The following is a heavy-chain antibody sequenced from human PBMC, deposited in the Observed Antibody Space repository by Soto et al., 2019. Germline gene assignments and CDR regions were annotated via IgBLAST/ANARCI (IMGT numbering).Heavy chain of an antibody. CDR1: GGSISSSSYY. V-gene: IGHV4-39*01. J-gene: IGHJ4*02. Sequence: SETLSLTCTVSGGSISSSSYYWGWIRQPPGKGLEWIGSIYYSGSTYYNPSLKSRVTISVDTSKNQFSLKLSSVTAADTAVYYCARHTYYYDSGVDYWGQGTLVTVSS. D-gene: IGHD3-22*01. CDR3: ARHTYYYDSGVDY. CDR2: IYYSGST.